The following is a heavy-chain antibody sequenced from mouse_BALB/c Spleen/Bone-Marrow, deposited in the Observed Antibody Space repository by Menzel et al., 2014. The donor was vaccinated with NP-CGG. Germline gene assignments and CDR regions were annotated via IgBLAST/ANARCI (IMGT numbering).Heavy chain of an antibody. Sequence: VQLQQSGPELVKPGASVKVSCKASGYAFTSYNMYWVKQSHGKSLEWIGHIDPYNGGTSYNQKFKGKATLTVDKSSRTAYMHLNSLTSEDSAVYYCAGEEYGNGFAYWGQGTLVTVSA. CDR1: GYAFTSYN. CDR3: AGEEYGNGFAY. J-gene: IGHJ3*01. D-gene: IGHD2-10*02. V-gene: IGHV1S135*01. CDR2: IDPYNGGT.